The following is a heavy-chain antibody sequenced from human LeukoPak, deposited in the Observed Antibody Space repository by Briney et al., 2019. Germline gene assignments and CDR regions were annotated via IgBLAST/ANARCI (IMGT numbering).Heavy chain of an antibody. J-gene: IGHJ4*02. Sequence: ASVTVSCTTSGYTFTTYEINWVRQATGQGLEWMGWLNPNSDNTASAQSFQGRLTLTRNTSISTAYMELSSLRSEDTAIYYCGRAGCHDRQTIDFWGQGTLVSVSS. CDR1: GYTFTTYE. V-gene: IGHV1-8*01. D-gene: IGHD1-14*01. CDR2: LNPNSDNT. CDR3: GRAGCHDRQTIDF.